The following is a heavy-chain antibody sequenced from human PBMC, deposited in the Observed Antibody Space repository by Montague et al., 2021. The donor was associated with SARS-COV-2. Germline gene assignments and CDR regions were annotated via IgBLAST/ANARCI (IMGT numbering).Heavy chain of an antibody. CDR2: IYDSGXT. V-gene: IGHV4-39*02. CDR1: GGSISSNNYY. J-gene: IGHJ3*02. D-gene: IGHD5-12*01. Sequence: SEILSLTCTVSGGSISSNNYYWDWIRQPPGKGLEWIGSIYDSGXTXYXXXXKXRVTISVDTSKNHFSLKLNSVTAADTAVYYCARRGRKLLPVATTIGGFDIWGQGTMVTVSS. CDR3: ARRGRKLLPVATTIGGFDI.